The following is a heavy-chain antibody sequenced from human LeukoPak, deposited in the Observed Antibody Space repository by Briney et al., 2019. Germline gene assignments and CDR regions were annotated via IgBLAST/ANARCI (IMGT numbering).Heavy chain of an antibody. CDR2: ISGSGGGT. CDR3: AKDRLASGTADYFDY. V-gene: IGHV3-23*01. J-gene: IGHJ4*02. D-gene: IGHD3-10*01. CDR1: GFTFSNTW. Sequence: GGSLRLSCAASGFTFSNTWMNWVRQAPGEGLEWVSSISGSGGGTYYADSVKGRFTISRDNSKNTLYLQMNSLRAEDTAVYYCAKDRLASGTADYFDYWGQGTLVTVSS.